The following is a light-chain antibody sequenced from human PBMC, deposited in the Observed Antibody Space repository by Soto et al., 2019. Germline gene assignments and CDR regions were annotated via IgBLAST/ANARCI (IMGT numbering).Light chain of an antibody. CDR3: QKYNSAPSIT. CDR2: DAS. CDR1: RSISNW. V-gene: IGKV1-5*01. J-gene: IGKJ5*01. Sequence: DIKMTQSPSTLSASVGDRVTITCRASRSISNWLAWYQQRPGIAPKLLIFDASILQSGVPSRFSGSGSGTEFTLSISRLQPEDVATYYCQKYNSAPSITFGQGTRLEIK.